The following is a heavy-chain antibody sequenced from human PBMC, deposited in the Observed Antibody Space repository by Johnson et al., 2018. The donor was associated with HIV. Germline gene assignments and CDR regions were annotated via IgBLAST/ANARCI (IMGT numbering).Heavy chain of an antibody. CDR2: INSDGSST. Sequence: MLLVESGGGLVQPGGSLRLSCAASGFTFSSYDMHWVRQATGKGLEWVSRINSDGSSTSYADSVKGRFTISRDNSKNTLYLQMNRLRAEDTAVYYCAREGGTFYDSSGSLAFDIWGQGTMVTVSS. V-gene: IGHV3-74*02. CDR1: GFTFSSYD. J-gene: IGHJ3*02. D-gene: IGHD3-22*01. CDR3: AREGGTFYDSSGSLAFDI.